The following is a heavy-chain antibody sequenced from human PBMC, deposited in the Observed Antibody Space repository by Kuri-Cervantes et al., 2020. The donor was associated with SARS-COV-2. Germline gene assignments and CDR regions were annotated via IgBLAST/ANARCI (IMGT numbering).Heavy chain of an antibody. Sequence: ETLSLTCAASGFTVRSNYLTWVRQAPGKGLEWVSIIYSGGTTYYADSVRGRFTISRDNSKNTLYLQMNSLRVEDTAVYFCARAPSGSPTDYWGQGTLVTVSS. CDR1: GFTVRSNY. CDR3: ARAPSGSPTDY. D-gene: IGHD1-26*01. CDR2: IYSGGTT. J-gene: IGHJ4*02. V-gene: IGHV3-53*01.